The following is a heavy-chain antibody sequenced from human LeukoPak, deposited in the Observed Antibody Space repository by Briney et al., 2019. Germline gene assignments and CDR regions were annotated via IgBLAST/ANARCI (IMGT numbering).Heavy chain of an antibody. Sequence: GGSLKLPCAASGFTFSGSAMHWVRQASGKGLEWVGRIRSKANSYATAYAASVKGRFTISRDDSKNTAYLQMNSLKTEDTAVYYCASRGDHCSGGSCYGDYFDYWGQGTLVTVSS. CDR3: ASRGDHCSGGSCYGDYFDY. CDR1: GFTFSGSA. V-gene: IGHV3-73*01. J-gene: IGHJ4*02. D-gene: IGHD2-15*01. CDR2: IRSKANSYAT.